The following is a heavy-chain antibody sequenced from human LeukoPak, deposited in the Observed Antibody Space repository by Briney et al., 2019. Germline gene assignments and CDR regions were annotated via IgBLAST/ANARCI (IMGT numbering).Heavy chain of an antibody. V-gene: IGHV3-64D*09. CDR1: GFTFSSYS. CDR3: VKGPTDFWSGYCMVFYFDY. D-gene: IGHD3-3*01. J-gene: IGHJ4*02. CDR2: ISSNGGNT. Sequence: GGSLRLSCAASGFTFSSYSMNWVRQAPGKGLEYVSAISSNGGNTYYADSVKGRFTISRDNSKNTLYLHMSSLRAEDTAVYYCVKGPTDFWSGYCMVFYFDYWGQGTLVTVSS.